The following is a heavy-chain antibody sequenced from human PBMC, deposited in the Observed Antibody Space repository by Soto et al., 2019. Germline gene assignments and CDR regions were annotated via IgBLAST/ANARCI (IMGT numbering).Heavy chain of an antibody. CDR1: GDTFTNYG. CDR2: ISAYNGNT. J-gene: IGHJ3*02. CDR3: ARILSRRMGFGDLCAFDI. V-gene: IGHV1-18*01. Sequence: QVQLVQSGAEVKKPGASVKVSCKASGDTFTNYGISWVRQAPGQGLEWMAWISAYNGNTNYAQHLQDRVTMTTDASTSTAYMEPRSLRSDDTAVYYCARILSRRMGFGDLCAFDIWGQGPMVTVSS. D-gene: IGHD3-10*01.